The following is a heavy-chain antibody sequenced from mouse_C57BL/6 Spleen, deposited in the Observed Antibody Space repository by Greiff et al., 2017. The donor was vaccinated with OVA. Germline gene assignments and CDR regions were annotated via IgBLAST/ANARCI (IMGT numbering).Heavy chain of an antibody. Sequence: VQLQQSGPELVKPGASVKISCKASGYAFSSSWMNWVKQRPGKGLEWIGRIYPGDGDTNYNGKFKGKATLTADKSSSTAYMQLSSLTSEDSAVYFCAQGLHFAYWGQGTLVTVSA. CDR2: IYPGDGDT. CDR1: GYAFSSSW. CDR3: AQGLHFAY. V-gene: IGHV1-82*01. D-gene: IGHD6-1*01. J-gene: IGHJ3*01.